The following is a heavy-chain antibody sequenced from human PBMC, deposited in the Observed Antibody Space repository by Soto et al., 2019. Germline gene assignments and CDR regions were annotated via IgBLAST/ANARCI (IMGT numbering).Heavy chain of an antibody. D-gene: IGHD3-10*01. CDR2: IYYSGST. CDR1: GGSISSGDYY. V-gene: IGHV4-30-4*01. CDR3: ARRRMFRGDYYGMDV. Sequence: PSETLSLTCTVSGGSISSGDYYWSWIRQPPGKGLEWIGYIYYSGSTYYNPSLKSRVTISVDTSKNQFSLKLSSVTAADTAVYYCARRRMFRGDYYGMDVWGQGTTVTVSS. J-gene: IGHJ6*02.